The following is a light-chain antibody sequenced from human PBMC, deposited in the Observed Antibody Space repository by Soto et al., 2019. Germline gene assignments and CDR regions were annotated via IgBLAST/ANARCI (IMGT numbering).Light chain of an antibody. Sequence: QSVLTQPPSVSAAPGQKVTISCSGSSSNIGNNYVSWYQQLPGTAPKLLIYDNNKRPSGIPDRFSGSKSGTSATLGITGLQTGDEADYYCGTWDSILNAVVCGGGTQLTVL. CDR2: DNN. J-gene: IGLJ2*01. CDR3: GTWDSILNAVV. CDR1: SSNIGNNY. V-gene: IGLV1-51*01.